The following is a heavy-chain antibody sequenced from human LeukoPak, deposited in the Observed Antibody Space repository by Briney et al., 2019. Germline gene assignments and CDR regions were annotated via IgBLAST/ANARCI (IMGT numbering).Heavy chain of an antibody. Sequence: SVKVSCKASGGTFSSYAISWVRQAPGQGLEWMGGIIPIFGTANYAQKFQGRVTIITDESTSTAYMELSSLRSEDTAVYYCARDLFRYTIFGVVTNFPSAFDIWGQGTMVTVSS. CDR1: GGTFSSYA. V-gene: IGHV1-69*05. J-gene: IGHJ3*02. CDR2: IIPIFGTA. CDR3: ARDLFRYTIFGVVTNFPSAFDI. D-gene: IGHD3-3*01.